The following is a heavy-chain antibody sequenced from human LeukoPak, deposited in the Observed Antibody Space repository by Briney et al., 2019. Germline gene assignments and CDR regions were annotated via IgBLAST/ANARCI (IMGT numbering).Heavy chain of an antibody. Sequence: PGGSLRLSCAASGFIFSFYCMHWVRQAPGKGPMWVSRICPDGTGISYADSVKARFTTSRDNAKNTVYLQMNSLRAEDTAVYYCARWPVGSSSDPQWFDPWGQGTLVTVSS. CDR1: GFIFSFYC. D-gene: IGHD6-6*01. CDR3: ARWPVGSSSDPQWFDP. V-gene: IGHV3-74*01. CDR2: ICPDGTGI. J-gene: IGHJ5*02.